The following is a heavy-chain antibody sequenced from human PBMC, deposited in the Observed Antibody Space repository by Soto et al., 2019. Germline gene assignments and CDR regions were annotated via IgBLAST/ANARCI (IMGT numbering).Heavy chain of an antibody. CDR3: EKGPTINSSGVDPFDS. J-gene: IGHJ3*02. CDR2: ISGSGGSI. V-gene: IGHV3-23*01. CDR1: FTFSSYA. D-gene: IGHD6-19*01. Sequence: EVQLLESGGGLVQPGGTLRLSCAASFTFSSYAMSWVLQAPGRGLEWLSGISGSGGSIFYAVSVSVRFTISRDNSENTLYLQMNTLGTEDTAVYYCEKGPTINSSGVDPFDSWGQWTMV.